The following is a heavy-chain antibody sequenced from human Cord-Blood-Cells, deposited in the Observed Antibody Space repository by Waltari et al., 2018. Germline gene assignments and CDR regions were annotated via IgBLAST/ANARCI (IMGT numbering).Heavy chain of an antibody. V-gene: IGHV4-34*01. Sequence: QVQLQQWGAGLLKPSETLSLTCAVYGGSFGGYYWSWIRQPPGTGLEWIGEINHSGSTNYNPSLKSRVTISVDTSKNQFSLKLSSVTAADTAVYYCARSGFGDIVVVPAATPFDYWGQGTLVTVSS. CDR3: ARSGFGDIVVVPAATPFDY. D-gene: IGHD2-2*01. CDR1: GGSFGGYY. J-gene: IGHJ4*02. CDR2: INHSGST.